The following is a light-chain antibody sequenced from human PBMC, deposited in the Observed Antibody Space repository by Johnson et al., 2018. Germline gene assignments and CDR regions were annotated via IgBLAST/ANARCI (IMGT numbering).Light chain of an antibody. J-gene: IGLJ1*01. CDR3: GTWDSSLSAGNV. V-gene: IGLV1-51*02. Sequence: QSVLTQPPSVSAAPGQKVTISCSGSSSNIGNNYVSWYQQPPGTAPKLLIYENNKRPSGIPDRFSGSKSGSSATLGLTGLKSGDEADYYCGTWDSSLSAGNVFGTGTKVTVL. CDR2: ENN. CDR1: SSNIGNNY.